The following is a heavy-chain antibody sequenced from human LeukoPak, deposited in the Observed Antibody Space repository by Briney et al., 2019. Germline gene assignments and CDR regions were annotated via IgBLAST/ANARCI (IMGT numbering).Heavy chain of an antibody. CDR1: GFTVSSNY. CDR2: IYYDGST. V-gene: IGHV3-53*01. Sequence: GGSLRLSCAASGFTVSSNYMSWVRQTPGKGLEWVSIIYYDGSTYYADSVKGRFTISRDNSKNTMYLQMNSLRAEDTAVYYCAKFSVAGVAYWGQGTLVTVSS. J-gene: IGHJ4*02. D-gene: IGHD6-19*01. CDR3: AKFSVAGVAY.